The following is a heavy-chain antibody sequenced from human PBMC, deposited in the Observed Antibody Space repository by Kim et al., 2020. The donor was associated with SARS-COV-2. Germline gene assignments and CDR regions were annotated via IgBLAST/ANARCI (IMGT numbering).Heavy chain of an antibody. J-gene: IGHJ6*02. Sequence: SETLSLTCTVSGGSISSYYWSWIRQPAGKGLEWIGRIYTSGSTNYNPSLKSRVTMSVDTSKNQFSLKLSSVTAADTAVYYCARDRSGAARPYYYGMDVWGQGTTVTVSS. V-gene: IGHV4-4*07. D-gene: IGHD6-6*01. CDR2: IYTSGST. CDR1: GGSISSYY. CDR3: ARDRSGAARPYYYGMDV.